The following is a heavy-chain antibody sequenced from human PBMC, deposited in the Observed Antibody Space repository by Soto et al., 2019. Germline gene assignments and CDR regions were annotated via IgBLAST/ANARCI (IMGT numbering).Heavy chain of an antibody. Sequence: QEQLQESGPGLVKPSETLSLTCTVSVCSISSSSYYWGWIRQPPGKGLEWIGSISYIGSSYYNPSLKSRVTISEETSKNQVSLNMSSVTAGDTAVYYCSRSVTQTSWGPCNWGEGILVTVSS. CDR1: VCSISSSSYY. D-gene: IGHD5-18*01. CDR3: SRSVTQTSWGPCN. J-gene: IGHJ4*02. CDR2: ISYIGSS. V-gene: IGHV4-39*01.